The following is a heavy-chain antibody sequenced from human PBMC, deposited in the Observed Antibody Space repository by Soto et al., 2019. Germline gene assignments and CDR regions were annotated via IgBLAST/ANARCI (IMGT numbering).Heavy chain of an antibody. CDR2: IYYRGST. Sequence: SETLSLTCTVSGDSISGYYWSWIRQAPGKGLEYIGYIYYRGSTYYNPSLKSRVTISVDTSKNQFSLKLSSVTAADTAVYYCAGSIAVAGSGYWGQGALVTVSS. D-gene: IGHD6-19*01. CDR3: AGSIAVAGSGY. V-gene: IGHV4-59*08. CDR1: GDSISGYY. J-gene: IGHJ4*02.